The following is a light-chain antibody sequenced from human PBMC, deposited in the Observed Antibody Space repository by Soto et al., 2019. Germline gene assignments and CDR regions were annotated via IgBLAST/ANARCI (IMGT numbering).Light chain of an antibody. V-gene: IGKV4-1*01. Sequence: DIVMTQSPDSLAVSLGERATINCKSSQSVLYSSNNKNYLAWYQQKPGQPPKLLIYWASTRESWVPDRFSGSGSGTDVTLTISSLQAEDVVIYYCQQYYRTPLTFGGGTKVEIK. J-gene: IGKJ4*01. CDR3: QQYYRTPLT. CDR2: WAS. CDR1: QSVLYSSNNKNY.